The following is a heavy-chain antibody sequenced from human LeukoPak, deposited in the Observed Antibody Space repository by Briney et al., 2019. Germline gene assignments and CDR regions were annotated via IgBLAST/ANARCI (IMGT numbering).Heavy chain of an antibody. CDR3: ARGNVVVVPAAFYYYYGMDV. D-gene: IGHD2-2*01. V-gene: IGHV1-2*04. CDR2: INPNSGGT. J-gene: IGHJ6*02. CDR1: GYTFTGYY. Sequence: ASVKVSCKASGYTFTGYYMHWVRQAPGQGLEWMGWINPNSGGTNYAQKFQGWVTMTRDTSISTAYMELSSLRSEDTAVYYCARGNVVVVPAAFYYYYGMDVWGQGTTVTVSS.